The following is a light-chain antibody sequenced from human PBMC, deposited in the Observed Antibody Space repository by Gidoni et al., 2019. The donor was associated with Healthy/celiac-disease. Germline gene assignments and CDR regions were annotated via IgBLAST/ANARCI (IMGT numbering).Light chain of an antibody. J-gene: IGKJ4*01. CDR2: DAS. V-gene: IGKV1-33*01. CDR3: QKYWT. Sequence: DIQMTQSPSSLSASVGDRVTITCQASQDISNYLKWYQQKPGKAPKLLIYDASNLETGVPSRFSGSGSGTDFTFTISSLQPEDIATYYCQKYWTFGGGTKVEIK. CDR1: QDISNY.